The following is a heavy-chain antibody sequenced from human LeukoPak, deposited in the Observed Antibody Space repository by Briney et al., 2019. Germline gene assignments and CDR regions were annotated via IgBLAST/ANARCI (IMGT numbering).Heavy chain of an antibody. CDR1: GGTFTHYV. V-gene: IGHV1-69*06. CDR2: IAPISGTP. J-gene: IGHJ5*02. CDR3: ARGYYDFWSGYLLGYRGWFDP. Sequence: ASVKVSCKASGGTFTHYVISWVRQAPGQGLEWMGGIAPISGTPLYSQRFQGRVTISADTSTNTAYMEMSSVTSEDTAVYYCARGYYDFWSGYLLGYRGWFDPWGQGTLVTVSS. D-gene: IGHD3-3*01.